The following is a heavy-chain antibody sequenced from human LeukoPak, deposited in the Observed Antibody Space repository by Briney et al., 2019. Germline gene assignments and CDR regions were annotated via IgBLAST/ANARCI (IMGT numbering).Heavy chain of an antibody. D-gene: IGHD6-19*01. V-gene: IGHV1-2*02. Sequence: SVKVSCKASGYTFTGYYMHWVRQAPGQGLEWMGWINPNSGGTNYAQKFQGRVTMTRDTSISTAYMELSRLRSDDTAVYYCAGGWSSGWYGDWFDPWGQGTLVTVSS. CDR1: GYTFTGYY. CDR3: AGGWSSGWYGDWFDP. J-gene: IGHJ5*02. CDR2: INPNSGGT.